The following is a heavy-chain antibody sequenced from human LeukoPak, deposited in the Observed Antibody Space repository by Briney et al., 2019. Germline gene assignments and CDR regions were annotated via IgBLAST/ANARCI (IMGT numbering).Heavy chain of an antibody. D-gene: IGHD6-13*01. CDR1: GGSIGSGGYY. V-gene: IGHV4-31*03. Sequence: SQTLSLTCTVSGGSIGSGGYYWSWIRQHPGKGLEWIGYIYYTGSTDYNPSLKSRVAISVDTSKNQFSLKLSSVTAADTAVYYCARGSKAAPGTFDYWGQGTLVTVSS. CDR3: ARGSKAAPGTFDY. J-gene: IGHJ4*02. CDR2: IYYTGST.